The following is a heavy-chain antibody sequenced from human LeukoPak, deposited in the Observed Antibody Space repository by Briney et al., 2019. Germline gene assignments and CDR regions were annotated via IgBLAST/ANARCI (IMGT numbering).Heavy chain of an antibody. V-gene: IGHV3-23*01. CDR1: GFTFSSYA. CDR2: ISGSGGST. Sequence: GGSLRLSCAASGFTFSSYAMSWVRQAPGKGLEWVSAISGSGGSTYYADSVKGRFTISRDNSKNALYLQMNSLRAEDTAVYYCAKREYYGSGGYLRGQGTLVTVSS. J-gene: IGHJ4*02. D-gene: IGHD3-10*01. CDR3: AKREYYGSGGYL.